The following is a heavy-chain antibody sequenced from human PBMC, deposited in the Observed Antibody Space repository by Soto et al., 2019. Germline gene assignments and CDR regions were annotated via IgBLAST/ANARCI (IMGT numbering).Heavy chain of an antibody. CDR1: GFTFSSYG. J-gene: IGHJ3*02. Sequence: PGGSLRLSCAPSGFTFSSYGMHWARQAPGKGLEWVAVIWYDGSNKVYADSVKGRFTISRDNSKNTLYLQMNSLRAEDTAVYYCARELSGDYGALDTWGQGTMVSVAS. V-gene: IGHV3-33*01. CDR3: ARELSGDYGALDT. CDR2: IWYDGSNK. D-gene: IGHD4-17*01.